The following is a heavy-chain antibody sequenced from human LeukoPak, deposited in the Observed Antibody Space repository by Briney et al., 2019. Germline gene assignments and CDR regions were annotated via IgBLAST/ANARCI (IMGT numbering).Heavy chain of an antibody. V-gene: IGHV3-21*01. CDR2: ISSSSSYT. Sequence: GGYLRLSCAASGFTFSSYSMNWVRQAPGKGLEWVSSISSSSSYTYYADSVKGRFTISRDNAKNSLYLQMNSLRAEDTAVYYCARDHWYFDLWGRGTLVTVSS. CDR1: GFTFSSYS. CDR3: ARDHWYFDL. J-gene: IGHJ2*01.